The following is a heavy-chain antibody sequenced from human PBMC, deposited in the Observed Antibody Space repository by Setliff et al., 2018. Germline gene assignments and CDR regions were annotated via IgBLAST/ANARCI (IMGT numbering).Heavy chain of an antibody. J-gene: IGHJ3*02. CDR3: ARDRGHDYGGLDI. V-gene: IGHV4-59*01. D-gene: IGHD4-17*01. CDR1: GASISTYY. CDR2: IYYSGST. Sequence: PSETLSLTCTVSGASISTYYWSWIRQPPGKGLEWIGYIYYSGSTNYNPSPESRVTISVDTSKNQFALKLSSVTAADTAVYYCARDRGHDYGGLDIWGQGTMVTVSS.